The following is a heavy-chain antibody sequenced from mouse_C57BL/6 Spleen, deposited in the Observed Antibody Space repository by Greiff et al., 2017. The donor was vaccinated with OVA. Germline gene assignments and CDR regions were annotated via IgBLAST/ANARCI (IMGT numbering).Heavy chain of an antibody. CDR2: IDPADGDT. D-gene: IGHD1-1*01. J-gene: IGHJ4*01. CDR1: GYTFNSTW. Sequence: QVQLQQPGAELVRPGSSVKLSCKASGYTFNSTWMHWVKQRPRQGLEWIGNIDPADGDTHYHQKFKDKATLTVDKSSITAYMQLSSLTSEDSAVYYCAICYYGSSYNALDYWGQGTLVTVSA. CDR3: AICYYGSSYNALDY. V-gene: IGHV1-52*01.